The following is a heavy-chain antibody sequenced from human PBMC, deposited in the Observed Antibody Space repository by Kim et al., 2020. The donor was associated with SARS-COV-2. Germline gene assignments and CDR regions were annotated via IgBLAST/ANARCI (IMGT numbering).Heavy chain of an antibody. CDR3: AKEKRFYFGSGNYYTIFEY. CDR1: GFTFGDYA. J-gene: IGHJ4*02. V-gene: IGHV3-9*01. Sequence: GVSLRLSCAASGFTFGDYAMHWVRQAPGKGLEWVSGITWNSGSIGYADSVKGRFTISRDNAKNSLYLQMNSLRAEDTALYYCAKEKRFYFGSGNYYTIFEYWGQGTLVTVSS. CDR2: ITWNSGSI. D-gene: IGHD3-10*01.